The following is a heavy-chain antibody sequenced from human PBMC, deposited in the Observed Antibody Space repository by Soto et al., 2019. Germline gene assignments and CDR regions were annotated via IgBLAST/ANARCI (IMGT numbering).Heavy chain of an antibody. J-gene: IGHJ6*02. V-gene: IGHV1-69*13. CDR1: GYTFTTYY. D-gene: IGHD3-9*01. Sequence: ASVKVSCKASGYTFTTYYIQWVRQAPGQGLEWMGGISPIFGTANYAQKFQGRVTMTADESTSTAYMELSSLRSEDTAVYYCARDFDKGRNYYYGMDVWGQGTTVTVSS. CDR2: ISPIFGTA. CDR3: ARDFDKGRNYYYGMDV.